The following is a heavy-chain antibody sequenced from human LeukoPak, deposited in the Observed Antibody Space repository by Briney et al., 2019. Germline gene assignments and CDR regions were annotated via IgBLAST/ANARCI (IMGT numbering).Heavy chain of an antibody. CDR2: ISYDGSNK. CDR3: AKVGARNYYYYGMDV. V-gene: IGHV3-30*18. Sequence: GGSLRLSRAASGFTFSSYGMHWVRQAPGKGLEWVAVISYDGSNKYYADSVKGRFTISRDNSKNTLYLQMNSLRAEDTAVYYCAKVGARNYYYYGMDVWGQGTTVTVSS. J-gene: IGHJ6*02. CDR1: GFTFSSYG. D-gene: IGHD3-3*01.